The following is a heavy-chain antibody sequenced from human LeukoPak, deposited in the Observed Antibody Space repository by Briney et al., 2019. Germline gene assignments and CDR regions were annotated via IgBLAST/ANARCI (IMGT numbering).Heavy chain of an antibody. D-gene: IGHD2-2*01. CDR2: MSAYNGNT. Sequence: ASVKVSCKASGYTFTSYGISWVRQAPGQGLEWMGWMSAYNGNTNYAQKFQGRVTVTTDTSTSTAYMELRSLRSDDTAVYYCARGREDIVLLPGTKRKSYYMDVWGKGTTVTVSS. V-gene: IGHV1-18*01. CDR3: ARGREDIVLLPGTKRKSYYMDV. CDR1: GYTFTSYG. J-gene: IGHJ6*03.